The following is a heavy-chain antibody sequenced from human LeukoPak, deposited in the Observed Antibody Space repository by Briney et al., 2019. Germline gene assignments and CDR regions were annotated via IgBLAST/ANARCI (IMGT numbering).Heavy chain of an antibody. CDR1: GYTFTSYD. CDR2: MNTNSGNT. J-gene: IGHJ5*02. D-gene: IGHD6-13*01. Sequence: ASVKVSCKASGYTFTSYDINWVRQATGQGLEWMGWMNTNSGNTGYAQKFQGRVTITRNTSISTAYMELSSLRSEDTAVYYCARGLPAAGNSNWFDPWGQGTLVTVSS. V-gene: IGHV1-8*03. CDR3: ARGLPAAGNSNWFDP.